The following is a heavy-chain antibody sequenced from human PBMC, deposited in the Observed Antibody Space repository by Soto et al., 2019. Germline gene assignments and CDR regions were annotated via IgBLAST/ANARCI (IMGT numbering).Heavy chain of an antibody. J-gene: IGHJ4*02. D-gene: IGHD5-12*01. CDR1: GYTFISYD. Sequence: QVQLVQSGAEVKKPGASVKVSCKASGYTFISYDINWVRQATGQGLEWMGWMNPNTADTGYAQQFQGRVTMTRNTSITTANLELSSLRSDDTAVYFCARGDGYIFDYWGQGTVVTVSS. CDR3: ARGDGYIFDY. CDR2: MNPNTADT. V-gene: IGHV1-8*01.